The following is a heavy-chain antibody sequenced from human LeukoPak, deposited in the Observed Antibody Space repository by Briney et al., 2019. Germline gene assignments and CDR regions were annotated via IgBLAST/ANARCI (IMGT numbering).Heavy chain of an antibody. CDR1: GYTFTGYY. CDR3: ARSDSSSEAYFDY. Sequence: ASVKVSCKASGYTFTGYYIHWLRQAPGQGLEWMGWINPNSGDTNYADKFQGRVTMTRDTSISTAYMELSRLRSDDTAAYYCARSDSSSEAYFDYWGQATLVTVSS. D-gene: IGHD3-22*01. V-gene: IGHV1-2*02. CDR2: INPNSGDT. J-gene: IGHJ4*02.